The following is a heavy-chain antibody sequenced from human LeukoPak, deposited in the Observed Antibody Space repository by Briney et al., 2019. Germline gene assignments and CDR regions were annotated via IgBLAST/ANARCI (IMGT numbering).Heavy chain of an antibody. CDR2: INPNSGGT. J-gene: IGHJ3*02. D-gene: IGHD7-27*01. Sequence: ASLKVSCKASGSTXTRYYMHGVRQVRGQGLEGMGWINPNSGGTNYAQKFQARVTMTRDTSISTAYMELSRLRSDDTAVYYCARGLLTARARDAFDSWGQGTMVTVSS. CDR3: ARGLLTARARDAFDS. CDR1: GSTXTRYY. V-gene: IGHV1-2*02.